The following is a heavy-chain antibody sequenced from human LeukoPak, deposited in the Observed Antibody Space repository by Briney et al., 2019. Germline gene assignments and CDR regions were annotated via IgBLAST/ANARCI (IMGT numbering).Heavy chain of an antibody. V-gene: IGHV3-23*01. CDR3: ALPRHYYDSSGYYGAFDI. J-gene: IGHJ3*02. CDR1: GVTLSSYA. Sequence: GGSLRLSCAASGVTLSSYAMSWVRQAPGKGLEWVSAISGSGGSTYYADSVKGRFTISRDNSKNTLYLQMNSLRAEDTAVYYCALPRHYYDSSGYYGAFDIWGQGTMVTVSS. CDR2: ISGSGGST. D-gene: IGHD3-22*01.